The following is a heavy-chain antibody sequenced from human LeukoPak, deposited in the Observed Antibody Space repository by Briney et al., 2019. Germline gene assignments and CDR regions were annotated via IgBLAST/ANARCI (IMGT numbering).Heavy chain of an antibody. J-gene: IGHJ6*03. CDR2: IYTSGST. CDR3: ASTMLTGYYYMDV. D-gene: IGHD3-9*01. Sequence: PSETLSLTCTVSGGSISSGSYYWSWIRQPAGKGLEWIGRIYTSGSTNYNPSLKSRVTISVDTSKNQFSLKLSSVTAADTAVYYCASTMLTGYYYMDVWGKGTTVTISS. CDR1: GGSISSGSYY. V-gene: IGHV4-61*02.